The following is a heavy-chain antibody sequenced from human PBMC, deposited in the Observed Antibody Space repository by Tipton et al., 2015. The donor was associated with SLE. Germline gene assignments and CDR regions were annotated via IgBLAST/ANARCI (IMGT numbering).Heavy chain of an antibody. CDR3: ARRGLAYYYGSGRALDI. D-gene: IGHD3-10*01. CDR1: CGSFNGYY. Sequence: TLSLTCAVYCGSFNGYYWSWFRQPPGKGLEWIGEITPCGSTNCNPSLKSRVPLSVDTSKSQFSLDLTSVTAADTAVYYCARRGLAYYYGSGRALDIWGQGTMVTVSS. J-gene: IGHJ3*02. CDR2: ITPCGST. V-gene: IGHV4-34*01.